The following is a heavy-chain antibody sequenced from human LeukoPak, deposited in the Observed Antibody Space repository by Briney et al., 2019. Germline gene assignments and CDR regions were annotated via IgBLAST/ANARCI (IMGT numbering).Heavy chain of an antibody. D-gene: IGHD6-19*01. J-gene: IGHJ4*02. CDR3: AGERGEEYSSGWYKRNYFDN. V-gene: IGHV4-39*07. Sequence: SETLSLTCTVSGDSFSSVTDYWAWIRQPPGKGLEWIASGDYSGGTYYNPSLEGRVAISADMSKNQFSLKLTSVTGADTAVYYCAGERGEEYSSGWYKRNYFDNWGQGIRVTVSS. CDR2: GDYSGGT. CDR1: GDSFSSVTDY.